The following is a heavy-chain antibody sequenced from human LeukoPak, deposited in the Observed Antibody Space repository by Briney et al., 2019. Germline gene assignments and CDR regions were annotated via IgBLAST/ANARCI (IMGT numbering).Heavy chain of an antibody. V-gene: IGHV3-30*18. J-gene: IGHJ4*02. Sequence: VGSLRLSCAASGFTFSSYGMHWVRQAPGKGLEWVAVISYDGSNKYYADSVKGRFTISRDNSKNTLYLQMNSLRAEDTAVYYCAKGDGIAAAGYAYWGQGTLVTVSS. D-gene: IGHD6-13*01. CDR2: ISYDGSNK. CDR1: GFTFSSYG. CDR3: AKGDGIAAAGYAY.